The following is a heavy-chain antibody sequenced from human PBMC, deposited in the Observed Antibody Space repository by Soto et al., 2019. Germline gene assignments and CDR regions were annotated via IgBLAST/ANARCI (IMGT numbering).Heavy chain of an antibody. D-gene: IGHD3-22*01. V-gene: IGHV3-30*18. CDR3: AKYNDMGGNYFDVEY. CDR1: GFTFSSYG. CDR2: ISVDGSIQ. Sequence: QVQLVESGGGVLQPGRSLRLSCAASGFTFSSYGMHWFRQAPGKGLEWVAVISVDGSIQHYGNSVKGRFTVTRDNSKNTLYVQMNSLKPEDTAMYYCAKYNDMGGNYFDVEYWGQGTLVTVSS. J-gene: IGHJ4*02.